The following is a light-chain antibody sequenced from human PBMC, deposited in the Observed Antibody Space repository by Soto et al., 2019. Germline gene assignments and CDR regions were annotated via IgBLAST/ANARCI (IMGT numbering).Light chain of an antibody. V-gene: IGLV4-69*01. CDR2: LNSDGSH. Sequence: QLVLTQSPSASASLGASVKLTCTLSSGHNHYAIAWHQQQPEKGPRYLMKLNSDGSHSRGDGIPDRFSGSSSGAERHLTISSLQSEDEADYYWQTWGTAIHDLVFGGGTKLTVL. CDR1: SGHNHYA. J-gene: IGLJ2*01. CDR3: QTWGTAIHDLV.